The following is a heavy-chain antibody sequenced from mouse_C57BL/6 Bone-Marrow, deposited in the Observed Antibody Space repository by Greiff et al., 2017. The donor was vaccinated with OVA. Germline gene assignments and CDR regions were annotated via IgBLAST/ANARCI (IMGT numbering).Heavy chain of an antibody. J-gene: IGHJ4*01. D-gene: IGHD1-1*01. CDR2: INPYNGDT. Sequence: VQLQQSGPELVKPGDSVKISCKASGYSFTGYFMNWVMQSHGKSLERIGRINPYNGDTFYNQKFKGKATLTVDKSSSTAHMELRSLTSEDSAVYYCAMNYGYYYAMDYWGQGTSVTVSS. CDR3: AMNYGYYYAMDY. CDR1: GYSFTGYF. V-gene: IGHV1-20*01.